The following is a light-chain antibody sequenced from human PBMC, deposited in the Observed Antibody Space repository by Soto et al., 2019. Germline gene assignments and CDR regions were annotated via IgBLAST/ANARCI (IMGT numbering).Light chain of an antibody. J-gene: IGKJ1*01. V-gene: IGKV3-15*01. CDR2: GAS. Sequence: EIVMTQSPATLSVSPGERATLSCRASQSVSSNLAWYQQKPGQAPRLLVYGASTRPTGISTRFSGSGSGTEFTLTISSLQSEDFAVYYCQQYNNWPLWTFGQGTKVEIK. CDR3: QQYNNWPLWT. CDR1: QSVSSN.